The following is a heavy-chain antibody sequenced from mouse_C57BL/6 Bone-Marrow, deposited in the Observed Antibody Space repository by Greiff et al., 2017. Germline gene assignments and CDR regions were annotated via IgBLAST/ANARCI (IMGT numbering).Heavy chain of an antibody. CDR1: GYTFTDYT. Sequence: VLLVESDAELVKPGASVKISCKVSGYTFTDYTIHWMKQRPEQGLEWIGYIYPRDGSTKYNEKFKGKATLTADKSSSTAYLQLNSLTSEDSAVYVCAREGLAGAWFAYWGQGTLVTVSA. J-gene: IGHJ3*01. V-gene: IGHV1-78*01. CDR2: IYPRDGST. CDR3: AREGLAGAWFAY.